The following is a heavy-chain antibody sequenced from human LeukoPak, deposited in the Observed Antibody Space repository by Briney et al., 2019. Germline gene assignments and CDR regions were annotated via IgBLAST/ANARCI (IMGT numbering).Heavy chain of an antibody. V-gene: IGHV3-30*02. Sequence: GGSLRLSCAASGFTFSSYGMHWVRQAPGKGLEWVAFIRYDGSNKYYADSVKGRFTISRDNSKNTLYLQMNSLRAEDTAVYYCVRLYDDYTNGHFDSWGQGTLVTVSS. CDR1: GFTFSSYG. D-gene: IGHD4-11*01. CDR2: IRYDGSNK. CDR3: VRLYDDYTNGHFDS. J-gene: IGHJ4*02.